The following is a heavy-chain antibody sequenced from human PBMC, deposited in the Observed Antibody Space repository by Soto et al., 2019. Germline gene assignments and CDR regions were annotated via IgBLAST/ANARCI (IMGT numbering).Heavy chain of an antibody. V-gene: IGHV1-8*01. Sequence: QVQLVQSGAEVREPGASVKVSCKASGYSFTSLDINWVRQTAGQGLEWMGWMQPSTGRTGYAQKFQGRVTMTRDTSMHSAYMELTTLTSDDTVFYYCTRGVSAGVDYWGQGILVTVSS. CDR3: TRGVSAGVDY. CDR1: GYSFTSLD. D-gene: IGHD1-26*01. CDR2: MQPSTGRT. J-gene: IGHJ4*02.